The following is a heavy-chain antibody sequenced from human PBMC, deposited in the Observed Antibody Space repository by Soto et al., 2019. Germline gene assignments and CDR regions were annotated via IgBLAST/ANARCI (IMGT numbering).Heavy chain of an antibody. D-gene: IGHD2-2*01. V-gene: IGHV3-48*02. CDR1: GFTVSSFA. CDR2: ISGSSSTI. Sequence: GGSLRLSCAASGFTVSSFAMHWVRQAPGKGLEWVSYISGSSSTIYYTDSVKGRFTISRDNARNSLYLQMDSLRDEDTAVYYCARDTNKGDYWGQGTLVTVSS. CDR3: ARDTNKGDY. J-gene: IGHJ4*02.